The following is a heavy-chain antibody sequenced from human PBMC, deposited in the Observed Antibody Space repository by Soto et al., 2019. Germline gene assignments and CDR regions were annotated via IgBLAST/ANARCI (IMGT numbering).Heavy chain of an antibody. CDR2: ISGSDGST. J-gene: IGHJ4*02. Sequence: EVQLLESGGGLVQPGGSLRLSCAASGFTFSSYAMNWVRQAPGKGLEWVSVISGSDGSTYYADSVKGRFTISRDNCKNTLNLQMNSLRAEDTAVYYCARRSGSGYFDYWGQGTLVTVSS. CDR1: GFTFSSYA. CDR3: ARRSGSGYFDY. D-gene: IGHD1-26*01. V-gene: IGHV3-23*01.